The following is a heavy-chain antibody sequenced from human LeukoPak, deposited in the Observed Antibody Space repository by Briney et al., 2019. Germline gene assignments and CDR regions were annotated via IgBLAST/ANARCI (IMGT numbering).Heavy chain of an antibody. J-gene: IGHJ4*02. D-gene: IGHD6-19*01. CDR1: GFTFSDYS. Sequence: GGSLRLSCAASGFTFSDYSMNWVRQAPGKGLEWVASISSSSPYIYYTDSVKGRFTISRDNAKNSLYLQMNSLRAEDTAVYYCASGGAVAGTYWGQGTLVTVSS. V-gene: IGHV3-21*01. CDR3: ASGGAVAGTY. CDR2: ISSSSPYI.